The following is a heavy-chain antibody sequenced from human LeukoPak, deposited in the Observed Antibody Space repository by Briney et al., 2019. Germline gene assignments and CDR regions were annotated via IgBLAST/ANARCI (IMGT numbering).Heavy chain of an antibody. D-gene: IGHD2-21*01. CDR1: GGSISSSSYY. CDR2: IYYSGST. V-gene: IGHV4-39*07. J-gene: IGHJ5*02. Sequence: SETLSLTCSVSGGSISSSSYYWGWIRQPPGKGLEWIGSIYYSGSTYYNPSLKSRVTISVDTSKNQFSLKLSSVTAADTAVYYCARDRGEADPWGQGTLVTVSS. CDR3: ARDRGEADP.